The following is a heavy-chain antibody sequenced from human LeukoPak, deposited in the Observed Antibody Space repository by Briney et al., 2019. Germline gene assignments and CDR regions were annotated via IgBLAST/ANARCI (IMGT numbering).Heavy chain of an antibody. CDR3: ARRSLDQRVFDY. Sequence: GASVKVSCKASGGTFSSYAISWVRQAPGQGLEWMGGIIPIFGTANYAQKFQGRVTITADESTSTAYMELSSLRSEDTAVYYCARRSLDQRVFDYWGQGTLVTVSS. CDR2: IIPIFGTA. V-gene: IGHV1-69*13. J-gene: IGHJ4*02. D-gene: IGHD2-2*01. CDR1: GGTFSSYA.